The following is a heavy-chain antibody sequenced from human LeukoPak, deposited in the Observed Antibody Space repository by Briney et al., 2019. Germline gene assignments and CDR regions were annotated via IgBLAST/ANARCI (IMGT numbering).Heavy chain of an antibody. CDR1: GFTFSSYG. J-gene: IGHJ4*02. Sequence: GGSLRLSCAASGFTFSSYGMHWVRHTPGKGLVWVSRIKGDGSSTSYADSVKGRFTISRDNAKNTLYLQMNSLRAEDTAVYYCARDGYSFGHDFDYWGQGTLVTVSS. D-gene: IGHD5-18*01. V-gene: IGHV3-74*01. CDR3: ARDGYSFGHDFDY. CDR2: IKGDGSST.